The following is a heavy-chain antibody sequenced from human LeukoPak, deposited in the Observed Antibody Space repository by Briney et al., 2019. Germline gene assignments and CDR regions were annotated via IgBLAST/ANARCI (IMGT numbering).Heavy chain of an antibody. J-gene: IGHJ3*02. CDR2: ISSSSSTI. CDR1: GFTFSSYS. CDR3: ARDRRQQLVENAFDI. V-gene: IGHV3-48*01. Sequence: GGSLRLSCAASGFTFSSYSMNWVRQAPGKGLEWVSYISSSSSTIYYADSVKGRFTISRDNSKNTLYLQMNSLRAEDTAVYYCARDRRQQLVENAFDIWGQGTMVTVSS. D-gene: IGHD6-13*01.